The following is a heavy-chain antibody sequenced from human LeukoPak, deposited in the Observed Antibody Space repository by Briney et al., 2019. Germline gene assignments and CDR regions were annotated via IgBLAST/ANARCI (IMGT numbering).Heavy chain of an antibody. CDR2: ISSNGGTT. CDR3: ARIVAGGAFDI. Sequence: PGGSLRLSCSASGFTFSSFGMHWVRQAPGKGLEYLSGISSNGGTTDYADSVKGRFTISRDNSKNTLYLQMNSLRDEDTAVYYCARIVAGGAFDIWGQGTMVTVSS. V-gene: IGHV3-64*04. J-gene: IGHJ3*02. CDR1: GFTFSSFG. D-gene: IGHD1-26*01.